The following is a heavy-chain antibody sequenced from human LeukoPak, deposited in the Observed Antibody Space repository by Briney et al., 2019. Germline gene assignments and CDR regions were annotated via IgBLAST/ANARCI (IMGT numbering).Heavy chain of an antibody. Sequence: SETLSLTCAVYGGSFSGYYWSWIRQPPGKGLEWIGEINHSGSTNYNPSLKSRVTIPVDTSKNQFSLKLSSVTAADTAVYYCARFGDECSSSSGTYWGQGTLVTVSS. CDR2: INHSGST. CDR1: GGSFSGYY. V-gene: IGHV4-34*01. J-gene: IGHJ4*02. D-gene: IGHD6-6*01. CDR3: ARFGDECSSSSGTY.